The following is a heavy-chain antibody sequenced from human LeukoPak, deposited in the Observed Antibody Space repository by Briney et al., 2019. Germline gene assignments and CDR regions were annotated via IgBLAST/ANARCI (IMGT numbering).Heavy chain of an antibody. Sequence: GGSLRLSCAASGFTFDDYDLSWVRQAPGKGLEWVSDINWNGGKTAYGDSVKGRFTISRDNAKNSLFLQMNSLRAEDTAVYFCAKSTRAVMAMMDVWGKGTTVTVSS. V-gene: IGHV3-20*04. J-gene: IGHJ6*04. CDR2: INWNGGKT. D-gene: IGHD3-16*01. CDR3: AKSTRAVMAMMDV. CDR1: GFTFDDYD.